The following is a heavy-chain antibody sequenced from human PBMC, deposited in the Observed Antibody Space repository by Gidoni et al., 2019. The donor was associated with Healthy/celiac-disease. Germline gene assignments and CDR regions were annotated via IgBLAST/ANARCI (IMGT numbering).Heavy chain of an antibody. CDR2: ISWNSGSI. CDR1: GFPFADYA. V-gene: IGHV3-9*01. CDR3: AKDILATPIFGGGMDV. D-gene: IGHD3-3*01. Sequence: EVQLVESGGGLVQPGRSLRLSCAASGFPFADYAMHWVRQAPGKGLEWVSGISWNSGSIGYADSVKGRFTISRDNAKNSLYLQMNSLRAEDTALYYCAKDILATPIFGGGMDVWGQGTTVTVSS. J-gene: IGHJ6*02.